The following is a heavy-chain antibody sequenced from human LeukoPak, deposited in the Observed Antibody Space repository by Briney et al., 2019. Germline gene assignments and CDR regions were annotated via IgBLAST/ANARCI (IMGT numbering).Heavy chain of an antibody. CDR3: ARDLYSRRMNYYGSGSYFAY. D-gene: IGHD3-10*01. Sequence: ASVKVSCKASGYTFTGYYMHWVRQAPGQGLEWTGWINPNSGGTNYAQKFQGRVTMTRDTSISTAYMELSRLRSDDTAVYYCARDLYSRRMNYYGSGSYFAYWGQGTLVTVSS. V-gene: IGHV1-2*02. CDR1: GYTFTGYY. CDR2: INPNSGGT. J-gene: IGHJ4*02.